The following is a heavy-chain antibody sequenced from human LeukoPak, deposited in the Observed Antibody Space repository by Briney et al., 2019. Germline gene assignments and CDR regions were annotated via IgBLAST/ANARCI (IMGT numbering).Heavy chain of an antibody. Sequence: GGSPRLSCAASGFTFSTYAMNWVRQAPGKGLEWISTFGSTGGRTFYADSVKGRFTISRDNSKNTLYLQMNRLRAEDTALYYGAKNSGVSLRVSDYWGQGTLVTVSS. CDR3: AKNSGVSLRVSDY. J-gene: IGHJ4*02. CDR2: FGSTGGRT. CDR1: GFTFSTYA. V-gene: IGHV3-23*01. D-gene: IGHD2-15*01.